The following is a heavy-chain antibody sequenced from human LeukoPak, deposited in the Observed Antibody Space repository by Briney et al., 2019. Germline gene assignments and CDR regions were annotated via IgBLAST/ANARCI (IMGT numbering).Heavy chain of an antibody. Sequence: GGSLRLSCAASGFTFSSYWVSWVRQAPGKGLEWVANIKQDGSEKYYVDSVKGRFTISRDNAKNSLYLQMNSLRAEDTAVYYCARGVHSSSWYYYYYYMDVWGKGTTVTISS. V-gene: IGHV3-7*01. CDR3: ARGVHSSSWYYYYYYMDV. D-gene: IGHD6-13*01. CDR1: GFTFSSYW. CDR2: IKQDGSEK. J-gene: IGHJ6*03.